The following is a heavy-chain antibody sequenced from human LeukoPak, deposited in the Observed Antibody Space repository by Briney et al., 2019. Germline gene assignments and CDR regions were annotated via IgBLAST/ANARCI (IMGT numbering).Heavy chain of an antibody. CDR1: GFTFSSYA. D-gene: IGHD6-6*01. J-gene: IGHJ4*02. CDR3: AVYRVAARPYYSDY. Sequence: GGSLRLSCAASGFTFSSYAMSWVRQAPGKGLEWVSAISGSGGSTYYADPVNGRFAISRDNSKNTLYLQMIILGAEDTAVYCCAVYRVAARPYYSDYWGQGNLVTVSS. CDR2: ISGSGGST. V-gene: IGHV3-23*01.